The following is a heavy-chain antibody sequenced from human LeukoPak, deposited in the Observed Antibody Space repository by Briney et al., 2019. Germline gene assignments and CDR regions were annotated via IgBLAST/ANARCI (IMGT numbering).Heavy chain of an antibody. CDR3: ASGDFYYYYCMDV. Sequence: GGSLRLSCAASGFTFSSYWMSWVRQAPGKGLEWVANIKQDGSEKYYVDSVKGRFTISRDNAKNSLYLQMNSLRAEDTAVYYCASGDFYYYYCMDVWGQGTTVTVSS. J-gene: IGHJ6*02. CDR2: IKQDGSEK. V-gene: IGHV3-7*01. D-gene: IGHD2/OR15-2a*01. CDR1: GFTFSSYW.